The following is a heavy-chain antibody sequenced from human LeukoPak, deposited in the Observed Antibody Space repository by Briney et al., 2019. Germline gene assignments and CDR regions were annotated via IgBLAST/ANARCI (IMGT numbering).Heavy chain of an antibody. CDR1: GFTFDGYA. CDR2: ISWNSGSI. Sequence: GGSLRLSCAASGFTFDGYAMHWVRQAPGKGLEWVSGISWNSGSIGYADSVKGRFTISRDNAKNSLYLQMNSLRAEDPALYYSAKDDYDILTGSGGFDYWGQGTLVTVSS. V-gene: IGHV3-9*01. D-gene: IGHD3-9*01. J-gene: IGHJ4*02. CDR3: AKDDYDILTGSGGFDY.